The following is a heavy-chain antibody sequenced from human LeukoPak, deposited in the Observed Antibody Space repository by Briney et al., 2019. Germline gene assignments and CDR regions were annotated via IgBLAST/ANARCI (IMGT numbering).Heavy chain of an antibody. CDR3: AKQLPPTVVNGGYYFDY. CDR2: ISGSGGST. CDR1: GFTFSTYA. Sequence: PGGSLRLSCAASGFTFSTYAMSWVRQAPGKGLEWVSAISGSGGSTYYADSVKGRFTISRDNSKNTLHLHMNSLRAEDTAVYYCAKQLPPTVVNGGYYFDYWGQGTLVTVSS. J-gene: IGHJ4*02. D-gene: IGHD4-23*01. V-gene: IGHV3-23*01.